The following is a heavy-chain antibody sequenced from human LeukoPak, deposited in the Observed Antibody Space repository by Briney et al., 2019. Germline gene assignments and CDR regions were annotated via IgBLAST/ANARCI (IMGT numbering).Heavy chain of an antibody. CDR3: ASGLELDY. CDR1: GFSFSTYT. CDR2: IKQDGSEK. V-gene: IGHV3-7*03. J-gene: IGHJ4*02. Sequence: GGSLRLSCAASGFSFSTYTMNWVRQAPGKGLEWVANIKQDGSEKNYVDSVKGRFTISRDNAKNSLYLQMNSLRAEDTAVYYCASGLELDYWGQGTLVTVSS.